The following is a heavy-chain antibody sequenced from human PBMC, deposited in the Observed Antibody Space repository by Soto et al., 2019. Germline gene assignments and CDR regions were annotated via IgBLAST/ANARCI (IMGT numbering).Heavy chain of an antibody. D-gene: IGHD5-12*01. J-gene: IGHJ4*02. V-gene: IGHV3-30-3*01. CDR3: ARDPYGGYIFDS. CDR2: ISFGGANI. CDR1: GFLFRNYA. Sequence: QVQLVESGGGVVQPGTSLRLSCAASGFLFRNYAMHWVRQSPAKGLEWLAVISFGGANIFYAGAAKGRFTISRDNSKQTLYLQLDSLRPEDTGVYFCARDPYGGYIFDSWGQGTQVTLSS.